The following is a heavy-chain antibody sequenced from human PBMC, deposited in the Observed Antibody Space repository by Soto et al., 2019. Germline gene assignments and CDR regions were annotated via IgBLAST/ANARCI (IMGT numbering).Heavy chain of an antibody. CDR1: GGTFSSYT. D-gene: IGHD2-15*01. V-gene: IGHV1-69*02. CDR3: ARGRGGRGDY. J-gene: IGHJ4*02. Sequence: QVQLVQSGAEVKKPGSSVKVSCKASGGTFSSYTINWVRQAPGQGLEWMGMIIPILGIANYAQKFQDRVTITADKSTSTAYMELSSLISEDTAVYYCARGRGGRGDYWGQGTLVTVSS. CDR2: IIPILGIA.